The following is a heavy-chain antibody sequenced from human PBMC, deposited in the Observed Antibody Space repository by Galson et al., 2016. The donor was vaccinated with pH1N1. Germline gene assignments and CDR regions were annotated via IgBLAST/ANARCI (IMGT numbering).Heavy chain of an antibody. CDR3: ARVSSSIPFDP. CDR1: GYTFTGYY. D-gene: IGHD6-13*01. J-gene: IGHJ5*02. Sequence: SVKVSCKASGYTFTGYYIHWVRQAPGQGLEWMEWINPDSGSTTYAQNLLGRVTKTRDTSISTAFMEVNSLKSDDTAVYYCARVSSSIPFDPWGQGTLVTVSS. CDR2: INPDSGST. V-gene: IGHV1-2*02.